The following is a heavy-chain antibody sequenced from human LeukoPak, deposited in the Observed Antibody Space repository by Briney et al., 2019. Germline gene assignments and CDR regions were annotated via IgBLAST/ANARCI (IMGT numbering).Heavy chain of an antibody. V-gene: IGHV3-21*04. J-gene: IGHJ4*02. Sequence: PGGSLRLSCAASGFTFSRYSMNWVRQPPGKGLEWVSSMTGSSSYISYADSVKGRFTISRDNAKNSLYLQMNSLRAEDTAVYYCTKWDGMRDTSNWYRPLDSWGQGTLVTVSS. CDR3: TKWDGMRDTSNWYRPLDS. CDR1: GFTFSRYS. D-gene: IGHD6-13*01. CDR2: MTGSSSYI.